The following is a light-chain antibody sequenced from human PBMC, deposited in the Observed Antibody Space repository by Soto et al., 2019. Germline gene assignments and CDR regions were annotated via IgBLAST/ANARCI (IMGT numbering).Light chain of an antibody. CDR1: QSLLHSNGYNY. CDR2: LGS. Sequence: DIVMTQSPLSLPVTPGEPASISCRSSQSLLHSNGYNYLDWYLQKPGQSPQLLIYLGSNRASGVPDRFSGSGSGTDCTLKNSRVEAEDVGVYYCMKALQTPPDFGGGTKVEIK. V-gene: IGKV2-28*01. CDR3: MKALQTPPD. J-gene: IGKJ4*01.